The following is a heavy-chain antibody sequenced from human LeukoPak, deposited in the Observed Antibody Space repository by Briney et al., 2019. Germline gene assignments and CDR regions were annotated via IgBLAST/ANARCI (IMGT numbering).Heavy chain of an antibody. J-gene: IGHJ4*02. CDR1: GFTFSSYA. CDR2: ISGSGGST. V-gene: IGHV3-23*01. CDR3: AKGRYSGCDYPQTFDY. Sequence: PGGSLRLSCAASGFTFSSYAMSWVRQAPGKGLEWVSAISGSGGSTYYADSVKGRFTISRDNSKNTLYLQMNSLRAEDTAVYYCAKGRYSGCDYPQTFDYWGQGTLVTVSS. D-gene: IGHD5-12*01.